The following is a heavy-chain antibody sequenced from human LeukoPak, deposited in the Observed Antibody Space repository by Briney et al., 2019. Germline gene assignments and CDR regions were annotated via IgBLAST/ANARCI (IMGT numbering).Heavy chain of an antibody. CDR3: ASLSNTDKDDY. CDR2: IRYDGSKK. CDR1: GFTFSSYG. J-gene: IGHJ4*02. Sequence: PGGSLRLSCAASGFTFSSYGMHWVRQAPGKGLEWVAFIRYDGSKKYYVDSVKGRFTISRDNSKNTLYLQMNSLRAEDTAVYYCASLSNTDKDDYWGQGTLVTVSS. D-gene: IGHD1/OR15-1a*01. V-gene: IGHV3-30*02.